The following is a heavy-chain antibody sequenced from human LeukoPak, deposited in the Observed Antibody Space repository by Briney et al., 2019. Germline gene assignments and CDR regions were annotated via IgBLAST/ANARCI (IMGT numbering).Heavy chain of an antibody. V-gene: IGHV3-43*01. J-gene: IGHJ6*03. CDR1: GYYFGDFM. CDR2: ISFDATTI. Sequence: GGSLRVSCAVSGYYFGDFMMYWVRQFPGKSLEWVALISFDATTIHYAESVKGRFTISRDNAKNTVYLQMNSLRAEDTAVYYCAVVPYFYMDVWGKGTTVTISS. D-gene: IGHD2-2*01. CDR3: AVVPYFYMDV.